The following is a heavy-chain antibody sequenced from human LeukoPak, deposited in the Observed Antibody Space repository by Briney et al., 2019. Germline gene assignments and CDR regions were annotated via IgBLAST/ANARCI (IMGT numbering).Heavy chain of an antibody. CDR3: GRPMMDGSGYYYGCFDK. J-gene: IGHJ4*02. CDR2: VKEDGSEK. CDR1: GFSFSKYW. Sequence: GGSLRLSCVASGFSFSKYWMSWVRQAPGKGLEGVANVKEDGSEKSYVDSVKGRFSIARDNAKNSLYLEISSLRADDTAVYYCGRPMMDGSGYYYGCFDKWGQGARVTVSS. V-gene: IGHV3-7*03. D-gene: IGHD3-3*01.